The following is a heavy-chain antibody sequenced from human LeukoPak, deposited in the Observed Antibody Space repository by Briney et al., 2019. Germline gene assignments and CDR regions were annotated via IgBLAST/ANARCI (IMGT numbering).Heavy chain of an antibody. CDR2: IYYSGST. D-gene: IGHD3-10*01. J-gene: IGHJ5*02. CDR1: GGSISSYY. Sequence: KPSETLSLTCTVSGGSISSYYWSWIRQPPGKGLEWIGYIYYSGSTNYNPSLKSRVTISVDTSKNQFSLKLSSVTAAATAVYYCAGGRYYYGSGTRNSARWFDPWGQGTLVTVSS. V-gene: IGHV4-59*01. CDR3: AGGRYYYGSGTRNSARWFDP.